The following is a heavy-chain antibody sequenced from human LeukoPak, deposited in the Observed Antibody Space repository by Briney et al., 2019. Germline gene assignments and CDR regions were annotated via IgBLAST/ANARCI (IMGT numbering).Heavy chain of an antibody. Sequence: ASVKVSCKASGYTFTSYDINWVRQAPGQGLEWMGWINPNSGNTGYAQKFQGRVTMTRNTSISTAYMELSSLRSEDTAVYYCARTITMVRGVIQEYYYYYMDVWGKGTTVTISS. CDR2: INPNSGNT. J-gene: IGHJ6*03. D-gene: IGHD3-10*01. V-gene: IGHV1-8*01. CDR3: ARTITMVRGVIQEYYYYYMDV. CDR1: GYTFTSYD.